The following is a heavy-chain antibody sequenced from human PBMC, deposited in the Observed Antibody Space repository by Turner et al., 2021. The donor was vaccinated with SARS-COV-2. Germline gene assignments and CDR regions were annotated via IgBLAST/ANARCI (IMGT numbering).Heavy chain of an antibody. Sequence: EVHLVESGGGLVQPGGSLRLSCAASGLTFSNYDMNWVSQAPGKGLEWVSYISPTGTTIYYADSVKGRFTISRDNAKNSLYLQMDSLRADDTALYYCVTKKFGTTYFQSWGQGTLVTVSS. V-gene: IGHV3-48*03. CDR1: GLTFSNYD. CDR2: ISPTGTTI. D-gene: IGHD1-1*01. J-gene: IGHJ4*02. CDR3: VTKKFGTTYFQS.